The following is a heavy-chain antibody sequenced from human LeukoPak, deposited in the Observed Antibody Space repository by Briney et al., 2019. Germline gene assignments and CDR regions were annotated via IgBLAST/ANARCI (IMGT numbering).Heavy chain of an antibody. J-gene: IGHJ4*02. Sequence: SETLSLTCAVYGGSFSGYYWSWIRQPPGKGLEWIGEINHSGSTNYNPSLKGRVTISVDTSKNQFSLKLSSVTAADTAVYYCARAPPSADCSSTSCYEAYWGQGTLVTVSS. V-gene: IGHV4-34*01. CDR1: GGSFSGYY. CDR2: INHSGST. CDR3: ARAPPSADCSSTSCYEAY. D-gene: IGHD2-2*01.